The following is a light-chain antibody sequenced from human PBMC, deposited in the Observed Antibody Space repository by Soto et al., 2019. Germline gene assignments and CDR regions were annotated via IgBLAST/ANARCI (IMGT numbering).Light chain of an antibody. V-gene: IGKV4-1*01. CDR3: QQYYSSWT. J-gene: IGKJ1*01. CDR1: QSVLYCSNNKNY. Sequence: DIVMTQSPDSLAVSLGERATINCKSSQSVLYCSNNKNYLAWYQQKPGQPPKLLIYWASTRESGVPDRFSGSGSGTAFTLTISSLQAEDVAVYYCQQYYSSWTFGQGXKV. CDR2: WAS.